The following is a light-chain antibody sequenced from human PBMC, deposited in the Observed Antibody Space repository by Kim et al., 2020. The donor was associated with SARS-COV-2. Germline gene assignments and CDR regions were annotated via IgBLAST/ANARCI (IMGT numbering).Light chain of an antibody. V-gene: IGLV2-11*01. J-gene: IGLJ1*01. CDR1: SSDVGGYNY. CDR2: DVS. CDR3: SSYAGSYTCV. Sequence: GQSVTISCTGTSSDVGGYNYVSWYQQHPGKAPKLLIYDVSKRPSGVPDRFSGSKSGNTASLIISGLQADDEADYYCSSYAGSYTCVFGTGTKVTVL.